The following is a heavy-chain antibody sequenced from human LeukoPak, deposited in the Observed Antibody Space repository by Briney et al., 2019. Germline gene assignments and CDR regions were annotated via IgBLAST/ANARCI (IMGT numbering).Heavy chain of an antibody. CDR3: ARMAAAGPFDY. J-gene: IGHJ4*02. Sequence: PSETLPLTCTVSSGSISSSYWSWIRQPPGKGLEWIGYIYHSATTNYSPSLKSRVTISLETSKNQFSLKLSSVTAADTAVYYCARMAAAGPFDYWGQGTLVTVSS. CDR2: IYHSATT. CDR1: SGSISSSY. V-gene: IGHV4-59*08. D-gene: IGHD6-13*01.